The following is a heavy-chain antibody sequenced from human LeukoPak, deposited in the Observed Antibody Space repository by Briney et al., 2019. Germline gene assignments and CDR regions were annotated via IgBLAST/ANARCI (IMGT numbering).Heavy chain of an antibody. D-gene: IGHD3-3*01. CDR2: ISWNSGSI. J-gene: IGHJ6*02. V-gene: IGHV3-9*01. CDR3: ARAPYDFWSGYSTYGMDV. Sequence: GGSLRLSCAASGFTFDDYAMHWVRQAPGKGLEWVSGISWNSGSIGYADSVKGRFTISRDNAKNSLYLQMNSLRAEDTAVYYCARAPYDFWSGYSTYGMDVWGQGTTVTVSS. CDR1: GFTFDDYA.